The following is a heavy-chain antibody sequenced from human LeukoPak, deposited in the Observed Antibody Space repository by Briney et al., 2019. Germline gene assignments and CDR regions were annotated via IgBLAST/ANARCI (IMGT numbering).Heavy chain of an antibody. CDR3: ARAVAHYDFWSGYSVRYYYYMDV. D-gene: IGHD3-3*01. CDR1: GAPFSGYY. V-gene: IGHV4-34*01. Sequence: SSETLSLTCAVYGAPFSGYYWTWIRQPPGKGLEWIGEINHSGSTNYNPSLKSRVTISVDTSKNQFSLNLSSVTAADTAVYYCARAVAHYDFWSGYSVRYYYYMDVWGKGTTVTVSS. CDR2: INHSGST. J-gene: IGHJ6*03.